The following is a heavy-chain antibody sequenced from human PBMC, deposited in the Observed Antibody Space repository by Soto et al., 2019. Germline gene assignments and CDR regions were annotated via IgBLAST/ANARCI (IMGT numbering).Heavy chain of an antibody. Sequence: PGGSLRLSCAASGFTFSDYTMNWVRQAPGKGLEWVSFISSSGSSRYYADSVKGRFTISRDNAKNSLFLQMNSLRDEDTAVYYCASRVFYAMDVWGQGTTVTVS. CDR2: ISSSGSSR. CDR3: ASRVFYAMDV. J-gene: IGHJ6*02. V-gene: IGHV3-48*02. CDR1: GFTFSDYT.